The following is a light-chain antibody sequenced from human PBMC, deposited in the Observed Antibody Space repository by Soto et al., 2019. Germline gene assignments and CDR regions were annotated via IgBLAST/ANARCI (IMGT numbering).Light chain of an antibody. CDR3: CTYAGRNGYV. CDR1: SGDVSACKY. J-gene: IGLJ1*01. V-gene: IGLV2-8*01. Sequence: QSALAQPPSASGSPGQSVTIPCTVTSGDVSACKYVSWYQQHPGKAPKLMIYENTNRPSGIPDRFSGSTSGTTASLAVTGILAEDEGDSFCCTYAGRNGYVFGSGPRSPS. CDR2: ENT.